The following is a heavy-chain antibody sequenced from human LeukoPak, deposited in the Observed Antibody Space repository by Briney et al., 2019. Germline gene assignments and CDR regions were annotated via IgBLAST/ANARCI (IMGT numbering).Heavy chain of an antibody. D-gene: IGHD3-22*01. CDR3: ARGSKYYYDSSGYWNY. CDR1: GYSISSGYY. J-gene: IGHJ4*02. CDR2: IYHSGST. V-gene: IGHV4-38-2*02. Sequence: SETLSLTSTVSGYSISSGYYWGWIRQPPGKGLEWIGSIYHSGSTYYNPSLKSRVTISVDTSKNQFSLKLSSVTAADTAVYYCARGSKYYYDSSGYWNYWGQGTLVTVSS.